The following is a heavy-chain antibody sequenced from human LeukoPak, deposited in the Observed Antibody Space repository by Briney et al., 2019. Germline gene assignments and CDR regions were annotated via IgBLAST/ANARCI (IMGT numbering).Heavy chain of an antibody. V-gene: IGHV1-18*01. CDR2: ISAYNGNT. J-gene: IGHJ4*02. CDR3: ARLTYYYDSSGYSPLDY. CDR1: GYTFTSYG. Sequence: ASVKVSCKASGYTFTSYGISWVRQAPGQGLEWMGWISAYNGNTNYAQKFQGRVTITADKSTSTAYMELSSLRSEDTAVYYCARLTYYYDSSGYSPLDYWGQGTLVTVSS. D-gene: IGHD3-22*01.